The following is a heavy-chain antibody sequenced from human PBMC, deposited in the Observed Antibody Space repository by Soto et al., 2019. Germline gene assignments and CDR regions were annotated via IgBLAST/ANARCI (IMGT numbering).Heavy chain of an antibody. CDR2: ISSSSSYT. V-gene: IGHV3-11*05. Sequence: QVQLVESGGGLVKPGGSLRLSCAASGFTFSAYYISWIRQAPGKGLEWVSYISSSSSYTNYADSVKGRFPISRDNAKNSLYLQMNSLRAEDAAVYYCARVWWSGSSTVDYWGQGTLVTVSS. CDR1: GFTFSAYY. D-gene: IGHD1-26*01. J-gene: IGHJ4*02. CDR3: ARVWWSGSSTVDY.